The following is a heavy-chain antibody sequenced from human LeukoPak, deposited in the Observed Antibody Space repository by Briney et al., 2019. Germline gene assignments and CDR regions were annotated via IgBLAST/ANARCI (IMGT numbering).Heavy chain of an antibody. J-gene: IGHJ4*02. CDR2: INPNSGGT. CDR1: GYTFTGYY. Sequence: GASVKVSCKASGYTFTGYYMHWVRQAPGQGLEWMAWINPNSGGTNYAQKFQGRVTMTRDTSISTAYMELSRLRSDDTAVYYCARSVSRQWLVERFDYWGQGTLVTVSS. CDR3: ARSVSRQWLVERFDY. D-gene: IGHD6-19*01. V-gene: IGHV1-2*02.